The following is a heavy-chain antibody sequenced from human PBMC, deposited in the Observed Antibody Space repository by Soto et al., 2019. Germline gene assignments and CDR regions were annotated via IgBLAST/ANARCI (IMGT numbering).Heavy chain of an antibody. J-gene: IGHJ6*02. CDR2: INHSGST. CDR1: GGSFSGYY. Sequence: PSETLSLTCAVYGGSFSGYYWSWIRQPPGKGLEWIGEINHSGSTNYNPSLKSRVTISVDTSKNQFSLKLSSVTAADTAVYYCASLKGGYYYYGMDVWGQGTTVTVSS. D-gene: IGHD2-15*01. V-gene: IGHV4-34*01. CDR3: ASLKGGYYYYGMDV.